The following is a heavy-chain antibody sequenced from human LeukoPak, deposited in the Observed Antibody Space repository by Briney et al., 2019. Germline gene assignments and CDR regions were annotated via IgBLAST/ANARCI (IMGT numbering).Heavy chain of an antibody. CDR2: ISSSSSTI. Sequence: PGGSLRLSCAASGFTFSSYSMNWVRQAPGKGLEWVSYISSSSSTIYYADSVKGRFTISRDNAKNSPYLQMNSLRAEDTAVYYCARAGDSSGWSEIDYWGQGTLVTVSS. D-gene: IGHD6-19*01. J-gene: IGHJ4*02. V-gene: IGHV3-48*01. CDR1: GFTFSSYS. CDR3: ARAGDSSGWSEIDY.